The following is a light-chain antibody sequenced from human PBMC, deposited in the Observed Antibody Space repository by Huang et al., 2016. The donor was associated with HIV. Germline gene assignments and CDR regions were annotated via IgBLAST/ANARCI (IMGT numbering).Light chain of an antibody. V-gene: IGKV3-11*01. CDR3: QQRSNWPLIT. CDR2: DAS. Sequence: PGERATLSCRASQSVNRYLAWYQQKPGQAPRLLIYDASNRATGIPARFSGSGSGTDFTLTISSLEPEDFAVYYCQQRSNWPLITFGQGTRLEIK. CDR1: QSVNRY. J-gene: IGKJ5*01.